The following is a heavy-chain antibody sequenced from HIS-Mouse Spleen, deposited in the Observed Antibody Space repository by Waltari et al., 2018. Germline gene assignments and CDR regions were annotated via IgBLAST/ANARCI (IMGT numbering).Heavy chain of an antibody. CDR1: GGPISSSSYY. D-gene: IGHD6-13*01. V-gene: IGHV4-39*07. CDR3: AREIPYSSSWYDWYFDL. J-gene: IGHJ2*01. CDR2: IYYSGGT. Sequence: QLQLQESGPGLVKPSETLSLTCTVSGGPISSSSYYLGWLRQPPGKGLGWIGSIYYSGGTYYNPSLKSRVTISVDTSKNQFSLKLSSVTAADTTVYYCAREIPYSSSWYDWYFDLWGRGTLVTVSS.